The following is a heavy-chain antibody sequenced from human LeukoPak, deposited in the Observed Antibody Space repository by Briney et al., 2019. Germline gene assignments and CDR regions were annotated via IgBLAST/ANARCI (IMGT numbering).Heavy chain of an antibody. J-gene: IGHJ4*02. CDR3: AKDAQRGFDYSNSLDK. CDR2: IWSDGTNR. V-gene: IGHV3-33*06. D-gene: IGHD4-11*01. Sequence: GGSRRLSWATSGFTFSHYGMHWVRQAPGKGLEWVAVIWSDGTNRYYGDPVKGRFTISRDNFQRTVYLQMNSLRAEDTAVYYCAKDAQRGFDYSNSLDKWGQGTLVTVSS. CDR1: GFTFSHYG.